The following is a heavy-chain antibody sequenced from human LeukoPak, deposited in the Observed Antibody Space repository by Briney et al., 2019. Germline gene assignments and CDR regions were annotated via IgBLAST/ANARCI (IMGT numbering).Heavy chain of an antibody. CDR2: IRSKTSSYAT. CDR1: GFTFSGST. V-gene: IGHV3-73*01. CDR3: ARCTTGRTFGSLREIKRSREIDY. J-gene: IGHJ4*02. Sequence: PGGSLRLSCAASGFTFSGSTMHWVRQASGKGLEWVGRIRSKTSSYATAYTASVKGRFTISRDDSKNTAYLQMNSLKTEDTAVYYCARCTTGRTFGSLREIKRSREIDYWGQGTLVTVSS. D-gene: IGHD1-1*01.